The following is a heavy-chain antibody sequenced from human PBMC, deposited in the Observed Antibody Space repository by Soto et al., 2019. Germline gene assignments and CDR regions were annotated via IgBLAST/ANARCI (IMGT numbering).Heavy chain of an antibody. D-gene: IGHD3-10*01. CDR1: GDTFSSDA. V-gene: IGHV1-69*06. CDR2: IVPLFGTA. Sequence: QVQLVQSGAEVRKPGSSVKVSCQASGDTFSSDAINWVRQVPGQGLEWMGRIVPLFGTATYAQKFQGRVTMTAKRPPDKAYLDMRSLTHKDSAVYYCARSVMMVRGILIGSDHGLAVWGPGTRVSVSS. J-gene: IGHJ6*02. CDR3: ARSVMMVRGILIGSDHGLAV.